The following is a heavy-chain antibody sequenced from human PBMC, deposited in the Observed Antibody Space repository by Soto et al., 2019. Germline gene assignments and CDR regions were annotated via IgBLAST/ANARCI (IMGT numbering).Heavy chain of an antibody. Sequence: SEIQPIPSSVSGGSIVSHYCRWIRQPPGKGLEWIGYIYYSGSTNYNPSLKSRVTISVDTSKNQFSLKLSSVTAADTAVYYCARTREIRNSGWSRNNWFDPWGQGTLVTVSS. J-gene: IGHJ5*02. CDR3: ARTREIRNSGWSRNNWFDP. CDR1: GGSIVSHY. CDR2: IYYSGST. D-gene: IGHD6-19*01. V-gene: IGHV4-59*11.